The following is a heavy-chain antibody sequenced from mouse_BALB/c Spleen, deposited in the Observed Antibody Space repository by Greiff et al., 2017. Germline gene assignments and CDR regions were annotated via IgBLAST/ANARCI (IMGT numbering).Heavy chain of an antibody. CDR1: GFTFTDYY. V-gene: IGHV7-3*02. Sequence: KLVESGGGLVQPGGSLRLSCATSGFTFTDYYMSWVRQPPGKALEWLGFIRNKANGYTTEYSASVKGRFTISRDNSQSILYLQMNTLRAEDSATYYCARDKGFDAYYFDYWGQGTTLTVSS. CDR2: IRNKANGYTT. CDR3: ARDKGFDAYYFDY. J-gene: IGHJ2*01.